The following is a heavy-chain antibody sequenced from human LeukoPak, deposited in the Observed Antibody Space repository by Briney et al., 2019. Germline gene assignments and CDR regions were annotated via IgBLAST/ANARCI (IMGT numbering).Heavy chain of an antibody. D-gene: IGHD3-10*01. J-gene: IGHJ4*02. Sequence: PGGSLRLSCAASGFTFDDYAMHWVRQAPGKGLEWVSGISWNSGSIGYADSVKGRFTISRDNAKNSLYLQMNSLRAEDTALYYCAKGYGSGSWYYFDYWGQGTLVTVSS. CDR3: AKGYGSGSWYYFDY. CDR2: ISWNSGSI. CDR1: GFTFDDYA. V-gene: IGHV3-9*01.